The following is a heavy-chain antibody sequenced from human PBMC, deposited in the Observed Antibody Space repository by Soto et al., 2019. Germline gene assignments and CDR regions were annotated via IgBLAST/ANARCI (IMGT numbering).Heavy chain of an antibody. CDR3: AKVSVVVLAAGDWFDP. J-gene: IGHJ5*02. V-gene: IGHV3-23*01. Sequence: EVQLLESGGGLVQPGGSLRLSCAASGFSFSTYAMTWVRQAPGKGLEWVSGISGNSGSTYYADSVKGRFTVSRDNSKNTVYLQMNRLRGDDKAVYYCAKVSVVVLAAGDWFDPWGQGTLVTVSS. CDR2: ISGNSGST. CDR1: GFSFSTYA. D-gene: IGHD2-15*01.